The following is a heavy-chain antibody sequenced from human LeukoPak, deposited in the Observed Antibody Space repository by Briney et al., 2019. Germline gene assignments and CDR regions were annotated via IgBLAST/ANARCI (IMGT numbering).Heavy chain of an antibody. V-gene: IGHV1-69*05. Sequence: SSVKVSCKASGGTFSSYAISWVRQAPGQGLEWMGGIIPIFGTANYAQKFQGRVTITTDESTSTAYMELSSLRPEDTAVYYCARDAGVDCSSTSCSEGYCYYYYMDVWGKGTTVTVSS. D-gene: IGHD2-2*01. CDR1: GGTFSSYA. J-gene: IGHJ6*03. CDR2: IIPIFGTA. CDR3: ARDAGVDCSSTSCSEGYCYYYYMDV.